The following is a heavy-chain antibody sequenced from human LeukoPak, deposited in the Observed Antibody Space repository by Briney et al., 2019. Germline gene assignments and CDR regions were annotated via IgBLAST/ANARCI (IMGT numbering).Heavy chain of an antibody. D-gene: IGHD6-19*01. CDR2: ISSSSSYI. CDR3: ARIAVAGYYYYGMDV. CDR1: GFTFDDYG. Sequence: GGSLRLSCAASGFTFDDYGMNWVRQAPGKGLEWVSSISSSSSYIYYADSVKGRFTISRDNAKNSLYLQMNSLRAEDTAVYYCARIAVAGYYYYGMDVWGQGTTVTVSS. V-gene: IGHV3-21*01. J-gene: IGHJ6*02.